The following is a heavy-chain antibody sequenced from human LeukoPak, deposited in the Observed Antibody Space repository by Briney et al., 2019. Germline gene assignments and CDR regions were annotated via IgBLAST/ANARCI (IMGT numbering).Heavy chain of an antibody. Sequence: PGGSLRLSCAASGFTFSSYGMHWVRQAPGKGLEWVAVIWYDGSNKYYADSVKGRFTISRDNSKNTLYLQMNSLRAEDTAVHYCARDLYSSAAWDYFDYWGQGTLVTVSS. CDR1: GFTFSSYG. CDR2: IWYDGSNK. J-gene: IGHJ4*02. V-gene: IGHV3-33*01. CDR3: ARDLYSSAAWDYFDY. D-gene: IGHD5-18*01.